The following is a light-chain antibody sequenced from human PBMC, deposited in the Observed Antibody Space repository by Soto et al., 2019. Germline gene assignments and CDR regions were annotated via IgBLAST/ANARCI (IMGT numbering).Light chain of an antibody. CDR1: QSVSNN. V-gene: IGKV3D-15*01. J-gene: IGKJ1*01. Sequence: EFVLTQSPCTLSLSPGERATLSCRASQSVSNNYLAWYQKKPGQAPRLLIYGASSRATGIPDRFAGSGSGTEFTLTISSLQSEDFAVYYCQQYNNWPRTFGQGTKVAIK. CDR3: QQYNNWPRT. CDR2: GAS.